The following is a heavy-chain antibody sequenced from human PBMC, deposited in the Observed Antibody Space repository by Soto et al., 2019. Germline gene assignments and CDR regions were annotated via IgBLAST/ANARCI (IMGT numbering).Heavy chain of an antibody. Sequence: ASVKVSCKXSGNTSTSYDINWVRQATGHGLEWMGWINPNSGNIGYAQKFQGRVTMTRDTAIRTAYMEVSRLRSDDTAVYYCARGRASGSYYLLDYWGQGTLVTVSS. D-gene: IGHD3-10*01. V-gene: IGHV1-8*01. CDR3: ARGRASGSYYLLDY. CDR2: INPNSGNI. J-gene: IGHJ4*02. CDR1: GNTSTSYD.